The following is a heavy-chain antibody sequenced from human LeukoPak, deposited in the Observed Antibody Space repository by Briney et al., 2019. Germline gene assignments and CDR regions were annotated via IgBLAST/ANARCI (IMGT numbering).Heavy chain of an antibody. V-gene: IGHV4-59*01. Sequence: SETLSLTCAVYGGSFSSCYWSWIRQPPGKGLEWIGYIYYSGSTNYNPSLKSRVTISVDTSKNQFSLKLSSVTAADTAVYYCAREAAAASFDYWGQGTLVTVSS. CDR3: AREAAAASFDY. CDR2: IYYSGST. J-gene: IGHJ4*02. D-gene: IGHD6-13*01. CDR1: GGSFSSCY.